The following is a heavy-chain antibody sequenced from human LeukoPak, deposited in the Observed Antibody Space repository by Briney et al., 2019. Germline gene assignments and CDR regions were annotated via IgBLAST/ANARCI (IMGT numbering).Heavy chain of an antibody. J-gene: IGHJ4*02. CDR3: ATGFTGYACGY. V-gene: IGHV3-33*01. CDR1: GLTFSRQG. Sequence: GGSLRLSCAVSGLTFSRQGMHWVRQAPGKGLEWVSVIWYDGSNEYYADSVKGRFTISRDNSKNTLYLQMNSLRVEDTAMYYCATGFTGYACGYWGQGTLVTVSS. CDR2: IWYDGSNE. D-gene: IGHD5-12*01.